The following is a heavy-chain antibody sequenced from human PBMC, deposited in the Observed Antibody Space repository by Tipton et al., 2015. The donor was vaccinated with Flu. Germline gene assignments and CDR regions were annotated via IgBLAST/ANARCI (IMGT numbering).Heavy chain of an antibody. V-gene: IGHV3-7*01. CDR3: VRGSGWLDP. J-gene: IGHJ5*02. CDR1: GFTFTGYW. Sequence: SLRLSCAASGFTFTGYWMSWVRQAPGKGLECVAKIKNDGTDKYYVDSMKGRFSISRDNAKKSVYQQMNSLMAEDTAIYYCVRGSGWLDPWGQGTLVTVSS. CDR2: IKNDGTDK.